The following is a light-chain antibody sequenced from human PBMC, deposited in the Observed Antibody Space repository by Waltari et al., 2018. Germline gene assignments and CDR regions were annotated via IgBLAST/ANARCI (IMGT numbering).Light chain of an antibody. CDR1: QSITRL. V-gene: IGKV1-5*03. CDR3: QHYDSYSAT. CDR2: KAS. J-gene: IGKJ4*02. Sequence: DIQMTQSPSTLSASVGDRATITCRASQSITRLLAWYQQKAGKAPKLLIYKASILESGVPSRFSGGGSGTEFTLTISSLQPDDFATYYCQHYDSYSATFGRGTKVEIK.